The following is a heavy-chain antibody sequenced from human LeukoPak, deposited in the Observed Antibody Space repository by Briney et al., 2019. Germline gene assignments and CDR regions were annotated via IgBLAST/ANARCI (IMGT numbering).Heavy chain of an antibody. CDR2: INPNSDDT. CDR3: ARVGTILSVHDAFDI. CDR1: GYTFTPYY. V-gene: IGHV1-2*02. D-gene: IGHD3-9*01. J-gene: IGHJ3*02. Sequence: GASVKVSCKASGYTFTPYYVHWVRQAPGQGLEWMGWINPNSDDTNYAQKLQGRVTMTCDTSISTAYMELSRLRSDDTAVYYCARVGTILSVHDAFDIWGQGTMVTVSS.